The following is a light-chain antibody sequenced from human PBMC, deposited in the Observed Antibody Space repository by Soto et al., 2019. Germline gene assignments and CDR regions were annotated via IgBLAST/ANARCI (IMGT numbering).Light chain of an antibody. J-gene: IGKJ5*01. V-gene: IGKV3-20*01. Sequence: EIVLTQSPATLSLSPGERATLSCRASQSVTDNYLAWHQQKPGQAPRLLIYGASSRATGIPDRFSGSGSGTDFTLTISSLEPEDFAVYYCQQYGTSPYTFGQGTRLEIK. CDR1: QSVTDNY. CDR2: GAS. CDR3: QQYGTSPYT.